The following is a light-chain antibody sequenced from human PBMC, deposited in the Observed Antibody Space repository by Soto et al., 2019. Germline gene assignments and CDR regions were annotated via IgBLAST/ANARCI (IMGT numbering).Light chain of an antibody. CDR2: DNN. CDR3: GTWDTSFVV. Sequence: QSVLTQPPSVSAAPGQKVTISWSGSSSNIGNNYVSWYRQLPGTAPKLLIYDNNKRPSGIPDRFSASKSGTSATLGITGLQTGDEADYYCGTWDTSFVVFGGGTKLTVL. V-gene: IGLV1-51*01. CDR1: SSNIGNNY. J-gene: IGLJ2*01.